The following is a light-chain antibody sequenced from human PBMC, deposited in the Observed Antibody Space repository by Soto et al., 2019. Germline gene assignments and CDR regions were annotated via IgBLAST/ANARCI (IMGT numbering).Light chain of an antibody. J-gene: IGKJ4*01. CDR1: QSVSSN. CDR3: QHYKNWPPLT. CDR2: GAS. Sequence: EIVMTQSPATLSVSPGETATLSCRASQSVSSNLAWYQQKPGQAPSLLIYGASTMATDIPPRFSGSGSGTEFTLTTTSLQSEDCAVYYCQHYKNWPPLTFGGGTKVEIK. V-gene: IGKV3-15*01.